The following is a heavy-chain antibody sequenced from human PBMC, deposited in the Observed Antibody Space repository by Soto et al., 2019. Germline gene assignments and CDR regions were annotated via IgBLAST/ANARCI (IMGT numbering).Heavy chain of an antibody. CDR3: ARADYDFWSGQDPVYYMDV. D-gene: IGHD3-3*01. CDR1: GGSISSYY. Sequence: PSETLSLTCTVSGGSISSYYWSWIRQPPGKGLEWIGYIYYSGSTNYNPSLKSRVTISVDTSKNQFSLKLSSVTAADTAVYYCARADYDFWSGQDPVYYMDVWGKGTTVTVSS. CDR2: IYYSGST. J-gene: IGHJ6*03. V-gene: IGHV4-59*01.